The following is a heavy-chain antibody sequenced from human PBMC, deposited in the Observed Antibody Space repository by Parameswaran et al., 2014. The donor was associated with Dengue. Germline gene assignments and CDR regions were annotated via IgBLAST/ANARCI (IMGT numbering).Heavy chain of an antibody. D-gene: IGHD6-19*01. V-gene: IGHV4-59*01. CDR3: ARAFSGWYSEEWDSQIYYFDY. Sequence: VRQAPGKGLEWIGYIYYSGSTNYNPSLKSRVTISVDTSKNQFSLKLSSVTAADTAVYYCARAFSGWYSEEWDSQIYYFDYWGQGTLVTVSS. J-gene: IGHJ4*02. CDR2: IYYSGST.